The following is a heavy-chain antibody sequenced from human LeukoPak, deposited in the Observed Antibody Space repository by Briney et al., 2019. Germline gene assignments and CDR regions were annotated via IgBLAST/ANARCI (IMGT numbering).Heavy chain of an antibody. J-gene: IGHJ4*02. CDR2: ISYDGSNK. CDR1: GFTLSSYG. CDR3: ANYYYDSSGYYPD. D-gene: IGHD3-22*01. V-gene: IGHV3-30*18. Sequence: GGSLRLSCAASGFTLSSYGMHWVRQAPGKGLEWVAVISYDGSNKYYADSVKGRFTISRDNSKSTLYLQMNSLRAEDTAVYYCANYYYDSSGYYPDWGQGTLVTVSS.